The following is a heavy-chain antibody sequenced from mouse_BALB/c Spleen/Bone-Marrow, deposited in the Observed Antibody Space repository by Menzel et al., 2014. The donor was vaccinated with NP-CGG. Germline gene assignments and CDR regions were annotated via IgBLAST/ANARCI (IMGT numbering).Heavy chain of an antibody. V-gene: IGHV2-6-7*01. CDR1: GFSLTGYG. Sequence: VQLQQSGPGLVAPSQSLSITCTVSGFSLTGYGVSWVRQPPGKGLEWLGMIWGDGSTDYNSALKSRLSINKDNSKSQVFLKMNSLQTDDTAMYYCARDYYGSLYAIDYWVQGTSSTASS. CDR2: IWGDGST. J-gene: IGHJ4*01. CDR3: ARDYYGSLYAIDY. D-gene: IGHD1-1*01.